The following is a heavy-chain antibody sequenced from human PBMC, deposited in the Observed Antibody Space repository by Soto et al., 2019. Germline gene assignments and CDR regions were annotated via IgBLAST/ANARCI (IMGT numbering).Heavy chain of an antibody. CDR1: GFTFSTST. D-gene: IGHD2-15*01. J-gene: IGHJ4*02. CDR3: ARVGSPGYCSGGYCPPPDY. CDR2: ISISSTYT. V-gene: IGHV3-21*01. Sequence: GGSLRLSCAASGFTFSTSTMNWVRQAPGQGLEWVSSISISSTYTYYAASVKGRFTISRDNAKNSLYLQMNSLRAEDTAVYYCARVGSPGYCSGGYCPPPDYWGQGTLVTVSS.